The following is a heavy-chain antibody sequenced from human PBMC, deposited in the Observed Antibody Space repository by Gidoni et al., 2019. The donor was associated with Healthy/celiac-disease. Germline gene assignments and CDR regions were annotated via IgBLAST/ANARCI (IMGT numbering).Heavy chain of an antibody. D-gene: IGHD6-6*01. CDR3: AKGAYSSSTRGGPDY. V-gene: IGHV3-30*18. J-gene: IGHJ4*02. CDR1: GFTFSSYG. CDR2: ISYDGSNK. Sequence: QVQLVESGGGVVQPGRSLRLSCAASGFTFSSYGMHWVRQAPGKGLEWVAVISYDGSNKYYADSVKGRFTISRDNSKNTLYLQMNSLRAEDTAVYYCAKGAYSSSTRGGPDYWGQGTLVTVSS.